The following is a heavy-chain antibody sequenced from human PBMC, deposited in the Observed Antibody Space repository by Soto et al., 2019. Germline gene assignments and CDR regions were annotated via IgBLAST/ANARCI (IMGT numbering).Heavy chain of an antibody. Sequence: QVRLQESGPGLVKPSETLSLSCLVSGDSVGNGPYYWSWIRQSPGEGLEWIAYIYYSGSTNVNPSLESRVNISIDMSKNQFFLELRSVPAADAAVYFCARVGSSCHSGGCYYYYGLGVWGQGTTVAISS. CDR1: GDSVGNGPYY. CDR2: IYYSGST. CDR3: ARVGSSCHSGGCYYYYGLGV. V-gene: IGHV4-61*01. D-gene: IGHD1-26*01. J-gene: IGHJ6*02.